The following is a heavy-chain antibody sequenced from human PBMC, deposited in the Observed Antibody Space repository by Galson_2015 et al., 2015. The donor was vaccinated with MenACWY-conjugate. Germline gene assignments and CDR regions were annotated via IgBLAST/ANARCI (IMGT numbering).Heavy chain of an antibody. J-gene: IGHJ2*01. D-gene: IGHD4-23*01. Sequence: DKYYSTSLKTMLTISKDTSKNQVVLTMGNMDPVDTATYYCARIYSALGGKDWYFDLWGRGTLVTVSS. CDR2: DK. CDR3: ARIYSALGGKDWYFDL. V-gene: IGHV2-70*01.